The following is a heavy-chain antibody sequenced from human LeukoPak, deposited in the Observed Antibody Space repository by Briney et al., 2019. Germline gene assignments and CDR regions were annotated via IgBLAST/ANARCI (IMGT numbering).Heavy chain of an antibody. CDR3: ARVYQLLSWYFDL. D-gene: IGHD2-2*01. Sequence: PGGSLRLSCAASGFTFSSYWMSWVRQAPGKGLEGVANIKQDGSEKYYVDSVKGRFTISRDNAKNSLYLQMNSLRAEDTAVYYCARVYQLLSWYFDLWGRGTLVTVSS. CDR1: GFTFSSYW. J-gene: IGHJ2*01. CDR2: IKQDGSEK. V-gene: IGHV3-7*01.